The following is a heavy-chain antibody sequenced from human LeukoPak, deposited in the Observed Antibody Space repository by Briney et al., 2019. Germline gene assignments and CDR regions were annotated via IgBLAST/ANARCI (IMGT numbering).Heavy chain of an antibody. D-gene: IGHD2-21*02. J-gene: IGHJ4*02. CDR2: INAGNGNT. CDR1: GYTFTSYA. CDR3: ARAYCGGDCYAHFDY. Sequence: ASVKVSCKASGYTFTSYAMHWVRQAPGQRLEWTGWINAGNGNTKYSQKFQGRVTITRDTSASTAYMELSSLRSEDTAVYYCARAYCGGDCYAHFDYWGQGTLVTVSS. V-gene: IGHV1-3*01.